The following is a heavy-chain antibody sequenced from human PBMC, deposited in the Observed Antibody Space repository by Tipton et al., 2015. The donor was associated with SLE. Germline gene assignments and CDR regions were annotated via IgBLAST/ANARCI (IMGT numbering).Heavy chain of an antibody. CDR2: IKQDGSEK. CDR1: GFTFSSYW. V-gene: IGHV3-7*01. CDR3: AREGHIVVVVAAPRAYYGMDV. D-gene: IGHD2-15*01. J-gene: IGHJ6*02. Sequence: SLRLSCAASGFTFSSYWMSWVRQAPGKGLEWVANIKQDGSEKYYVDSVKGRFTISRDNAKNSLYLQMNSLRAGDTAVYYCAREGHIVVVVAAPRAYYGMDVWGQGTTVTVSS.